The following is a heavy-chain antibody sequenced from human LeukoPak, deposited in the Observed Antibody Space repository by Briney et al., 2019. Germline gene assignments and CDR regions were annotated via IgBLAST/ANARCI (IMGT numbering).Heavy chain of an antibody. V-gene: IGHV4-34*01. D-gene: IGHD4-23*01. CDR2: INHSGST. Sequence: SETLSLTCAVYGGSFSGYYWSWIRQPPGKGLEWIGEINHSGSTNYNPSLKSRVTISVDTSKNQFSLKLSSVTAADTAVYYCARVAPRTTVVTPWFDPWGQGTLVTVSS. CDR1: GGSFSGYY. CDR3: ARVAPRTTVVTPWFDP. J-gene: IGHJ5*02.